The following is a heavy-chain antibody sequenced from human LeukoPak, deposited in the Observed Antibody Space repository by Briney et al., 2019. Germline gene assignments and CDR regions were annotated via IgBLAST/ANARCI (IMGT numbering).Heavy chain of an antibody. CDR3: ARSPDILTGENFDY. CDR2: INPNTGGT. Sequence: GASVKVSCKASGYTFTGYYMHWVRQAPGQGLEWMGWINPNTGGTNYAQKFQDRVTMTRDTSISTDYMELSRLRSDDTAVYYCARSPDILTGENFDYWGQGTLVTVSS. D-gene: IGHD3-9*01. J-gene: IGHJ4*02. V-gene: IGHV1-2*02. CDR1: GYTFTGYY.